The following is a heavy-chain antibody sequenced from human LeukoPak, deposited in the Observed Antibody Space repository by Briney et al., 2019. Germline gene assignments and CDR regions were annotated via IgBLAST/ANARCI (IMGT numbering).Heavy chain of an antibody. CDR1: GGSISSYY. J-gene: IGHJ3*02. D-gene: IGHD2-2*01. CDR2: IYYSGST. Sequence: SETLSLTCTVSGGSISSYYWSWIRQPPGKGLEWIGYIYYSGSTNYNPSLKSRVTISVDTSKNQFSLKLSSVTAADTAVYYCARDQWYCSSTSCYPSDPFDIWGQGTMVTVSS. CDR3: ARDQWYCSSTSCYPSDPFDI. V-gene: IGHV4-59*12.